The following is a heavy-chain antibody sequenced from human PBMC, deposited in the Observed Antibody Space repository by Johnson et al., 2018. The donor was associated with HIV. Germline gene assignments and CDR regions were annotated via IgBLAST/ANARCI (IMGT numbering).Heavy chain of an antibody. CDR2: IRYDGSHT. CDR3: AKVADPYCGGDCYSWLFAFDF. J-gene: IGHJ3*01. Sequence: QMQLVESGGGVVQPGGSLRLSCAASGFTFSNYGMHWVSRAPGKGQEWVAFIRYDGSHTYYADSVKGRFTISRDNSKNTLSLQMSSLRAEDTAVYYCAKVADPYCGGDCYSWLFAFDFWGHGTMVTVSS. D-gene: IGHD2-21*02. CDR1: GFTFSNYG. V-gene: IGHV3-30*02.